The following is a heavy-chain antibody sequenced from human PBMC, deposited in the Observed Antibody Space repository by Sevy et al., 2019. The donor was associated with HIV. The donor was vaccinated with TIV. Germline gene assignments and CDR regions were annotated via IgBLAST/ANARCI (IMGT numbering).Heavy chain of an antibody. J-gene: IGHJ4*02. Sequence: SETLSLTCTVSGVSISGYFWSWVRQFPGKGLEFIGYIRHGGNTYFSPSLEGRATLSIDTSTNHFSLRLVFVTAADTALYFCERQQEGGDYPLDYWGQGTLVTVSS. V-gene: IGHV4-59*08. CDR3: ERQQEGGDYPLDY. CDR1: GVSISGYF. D-gene: IGHD2-21*02. CDR2: IRHGGNT.